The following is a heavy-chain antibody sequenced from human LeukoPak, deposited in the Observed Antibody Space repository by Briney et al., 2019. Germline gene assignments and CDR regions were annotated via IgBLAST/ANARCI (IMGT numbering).Heavy chain of an antibody. D-gene: IGHD1-26*01. J-gene: IGHJ6*02. CDR2: INWNGGST. CDR3: ARVGAVYYYYYGMDV. V-gene: IGHV3-20*04. Sequence: GGTLRLSCAASGFTFDDYGMSWVRQAPGKGLEWVSGINWNGGSTGYADSVKGRFTISRDNAKNSLYLQMNSLRAEDTALYYCARVGAVYYYYYGMDVWDQGTTVTVSS. CDR1: GFTFDDYG.